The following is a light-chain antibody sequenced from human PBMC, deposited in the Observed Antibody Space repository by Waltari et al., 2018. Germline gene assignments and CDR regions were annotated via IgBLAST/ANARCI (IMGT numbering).Light chain of an antibody. CDR3: QSADGTTNSVV. Sequence: SFALTQPPSVSVSQGQTARTTCSAEALSTNYAFWYQQKPGQAPVLVIYKDTERPPGIPERLSGSSSGTTVTLTISGVQAEDEADYFCQSADGTTNSVVFGGGTKLTVL. J-gene: IGLJ2*01. CDR2: KDT. CDR1: ALSTNY. V-gene: IGLV3-25*03.